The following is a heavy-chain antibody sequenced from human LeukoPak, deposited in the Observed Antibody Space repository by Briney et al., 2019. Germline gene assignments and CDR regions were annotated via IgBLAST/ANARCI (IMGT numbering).Heavy chain of an antibody. CDR2: INHSGST. Sequence: SETPSLTCAVYGGSFSGYYWSWIRQPPGKGLEWIGEINHSGSTNYNPSLKSRVTISVDTSKNQFSLKLSSVTAADTAVYYCARGFLEWLLSNDAFDIWGQGTMVTVSS. V-gene: IGHV4-34*01. CDR1: GGSFSGYY. CDR3: ARGFLEWLLSNDAFDI. J-gene: IGHJ3*02. D-gene: IGHD3-3*01.